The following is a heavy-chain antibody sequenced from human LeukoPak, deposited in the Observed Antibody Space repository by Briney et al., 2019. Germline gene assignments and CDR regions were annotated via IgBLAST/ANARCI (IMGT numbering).Heavy chain of an antibody. CDR2: ISSSSRYI. CDR3: ARAGGSGAFDI. Sequence: GGSLRLSCAASGFTFSSYSMNWVRQAPGKGLEWVSSISSSSRYIYYADSVKGRFTISRDNAKNSLYLQMNSLRAEDTAVYYCARAGGSGAFDIWGQGTMVTVSS. D-gene: IGHD1-14*01. J-gene: IGHJ3*02. CDR1: GFTFSSYS. V-gene: IGHV3-21*01.